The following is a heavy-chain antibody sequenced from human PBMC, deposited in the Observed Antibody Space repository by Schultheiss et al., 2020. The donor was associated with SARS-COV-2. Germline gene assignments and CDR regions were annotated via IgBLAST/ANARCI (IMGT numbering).Heavy chain of an antibody. V-gene: IGHV1-2*02. CDR3: ARDSYSSSSNLDY. J-gene: IGHJ4*02. CDR2: INPNSGGT. CDR1: GYTFTGYY. D-gene: IGHD6-6*01. Sequence: ASVKVSCKASGYTFTGYYIHWVRQAPGQGLEWMGWINPNSGGTNYAQKFQGRVTMTRDTSISTAYMELRSLRSDDTAVYYCARDSYSSSSNLDYWGQGTLVTVS.